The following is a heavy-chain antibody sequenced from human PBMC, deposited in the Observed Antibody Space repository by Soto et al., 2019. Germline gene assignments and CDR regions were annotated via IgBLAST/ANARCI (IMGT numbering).Heavy chain of an antibody. CDR2: IKSKTDGGTT. CDR1: GFTFSNAW. J-gene: IGHJ4*02. CDR3: TTDPYRYCSVGSCYSNY. D-gene: IGHD2-15*01. V-gene: IGHV3-15*01. Sequence: EVQLVESGGGLVKPGGSLRLSCAASGFTFSNAWMSWVRQAPGKGLEWVGRIKSKTDGGTTDYAAPVKGRFTISRDDSKNTLYLQMNSLKTEDTAVYYCTTDPYRYCSVGSCYSNYWGQGTLVTVSS.